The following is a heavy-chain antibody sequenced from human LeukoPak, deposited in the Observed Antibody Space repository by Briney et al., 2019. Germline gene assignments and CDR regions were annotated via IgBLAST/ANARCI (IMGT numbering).Heavy chain of an antibody. Sequence: SETLSLTCTVSGGSISNRNYYWGWIRQPPGKGLEWIGTIYYTGKSCYNPSLKSRVTISVDTSKNQFSLKLSSVTAADTAVYYCARGFEHSTYCSGGSCYPFDYWGQGTLVTVSS. V-gene: IGHV4-39*07. CDR2: IYYTGKS. D-gene: IGHD2-15*01. J-gene: IGHJ4*02. CDR1: GGSISNRNYY. CDR3: ARGFEHSTYCSGGSCYPFDY.